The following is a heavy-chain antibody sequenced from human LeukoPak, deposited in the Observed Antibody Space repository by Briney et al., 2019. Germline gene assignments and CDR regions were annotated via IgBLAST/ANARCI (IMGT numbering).Heavy chain of an antibody. J-gene: IGHJ4*02. CDR3: ARLGYGSNPPFDY. Sequence: SETLSLTCTVSGGSISSYYWSWIRQPPGKGLEWIGEINHSGSTNYNPSLKSRVTISVDTSKNQFSLKLSSVTAADTAVYYCARLGYGSNPPFDYWGQGTLVTVSS. V-gene: IGHV4-34*01. CDR2: INHSGST. CDR1: GGSISSYY. D-gene: IGHD4-23*01.